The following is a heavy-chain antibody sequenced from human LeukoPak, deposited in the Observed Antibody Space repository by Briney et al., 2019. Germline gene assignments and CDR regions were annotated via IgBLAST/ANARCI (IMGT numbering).Heavy chain of an antibody. CDR2: TSHDGNA. J-gene: IGHJ4*02. D-gene: IGHD4-23*01. CDR1: GVSISTNTW. V-gene: IGHV4-4*02. CDR3: AKHGGRYFDS. Sequence: SETLCLTCAVSGVSISTNTWWSWVRQSPGKGLEWIGQTSHDGNADYTPSLKSRVTISVDKSKNQLSLKLNSVTAADSAVYYCAKHGGRYFDSWGQGTLVTVSS.